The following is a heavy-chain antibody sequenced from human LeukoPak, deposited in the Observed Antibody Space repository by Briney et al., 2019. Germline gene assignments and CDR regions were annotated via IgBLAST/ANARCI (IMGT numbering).Heavy chain of an antibody. J-gene: IGHJ6*03. D-gene: IGHD6-13*01. Sequence: ASVKVSCKASGYTFTSYDINWVRQATGQGLEWMGWMNPNSGNTGYAQEFQGRVTMTRNTSISTAYMELSSPRSEDTAVYYCARVDSSSWHYYYYYYMDIWGKGTTVTVSS. CDR2: MNPNSGNT. V-gene: IGHV1-8*01. CDR3: ARVDSSSWHYYYYYYMDI. CDR1: GYTFTSYD.